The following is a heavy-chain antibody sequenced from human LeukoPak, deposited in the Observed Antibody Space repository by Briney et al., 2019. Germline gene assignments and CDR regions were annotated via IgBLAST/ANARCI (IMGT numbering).Heavy chain of an antibody. J-gene: IGHJ4*02. CDR2: IYYSGST. CDR1: GGSLNNYY. CDR3: ARNSGWYMYDY. V-gene: IGHV4-59*01. D-gene: IGHD6-19*01. Sequence: SETLSLTCTVSGGSLNNYYWSWLRQPPGKGREWLGYIYYSGSTNYNPSLESRVTISLVTSKIHSSLKLSSVPAADTAVYYCARNSGWYMYDYWGQGTLVTVSS.